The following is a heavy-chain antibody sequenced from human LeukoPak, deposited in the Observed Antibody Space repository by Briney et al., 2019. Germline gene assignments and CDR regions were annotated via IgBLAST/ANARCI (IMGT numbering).Heavy chain of an antibody. CDR3: AREGDGDYIFN. J-gene: IGHJ4*02. CDR1: GGSISSGDYY. Sequence: SETLSLTCTVSGGSISSGDYYWSWIRQPPGKGLEWIGYIYYSGSTYYNSSLKSRVTISVDTSKNQFSLKLSSVTAADTAVYYCAREGDGDYIFNWGQGTLVTVSS. CDR2: IYYSGST. V-gene: IGHV4-30-4*08. D-gene: IGHD4-17*01.